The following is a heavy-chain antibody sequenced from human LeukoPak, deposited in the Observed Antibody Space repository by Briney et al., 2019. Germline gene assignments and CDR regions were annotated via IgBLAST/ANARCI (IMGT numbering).Heavy chain of an antibody. J-gene: IGHJ6*02. CDR1: GFTFTAYA. CDR3: TKGTIELGV. Sequence: AGGSLRLSCADSGFTFTAYAMSWVRQAPGKGLEWVSTISDRGDSTYYADSVKGRFTISRDNSKDTVFLQLNSLRVEDTALYYCTKGTIELGVWGQGTTVTVSS. D-gene: IGHD4/OR15-4a*01. CDR2: ISDRGDST. V-gene: IGHV3-23*01.